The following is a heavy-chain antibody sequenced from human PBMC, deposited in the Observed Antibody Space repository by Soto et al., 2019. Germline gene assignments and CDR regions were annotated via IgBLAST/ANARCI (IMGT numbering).Heavy chain of an antibody. CDR1: GGTFSSYA. D-gene: IGHD1-7*01. CDR2: IIPIFGTA. V-gene: IGHV1-69*13. J-gene: IGHJ5*02. Sequence: SVKVSCKASGGTFSSYAISWVRQAPGQGLEWMGGIIPIFGTANYAQKFQGRVTITADESTSTAYMELSSLRSEDTAVYYCARASAGTKGSLGWFDPWGQGTLVTAPQ. CDR3: ARASAGTKGSLGWFDP.